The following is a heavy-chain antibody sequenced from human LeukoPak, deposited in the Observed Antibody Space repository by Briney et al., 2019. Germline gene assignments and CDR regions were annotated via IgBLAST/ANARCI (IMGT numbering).Heavy chain of an antibody. Sequence: GGSLRLSCAASGFTFSSYGMSWVRQAPGKGLEWVSAISGSGGSTYYADSVKGRFTISRDNSKNTLYLQMNSLRAEDTAVYYCAKGFYDSSGYYYFTYYFDYWGQGTLVTVSS. D-gene: IGHD3-22*01. CDR3: AKGFYDSSGYYYFTYYFDY. CDR2: ISGSGGST. V-gene: IGHV3-23*01. J-gene: IGHJ4*02. CDR1: GFTFSSYG.